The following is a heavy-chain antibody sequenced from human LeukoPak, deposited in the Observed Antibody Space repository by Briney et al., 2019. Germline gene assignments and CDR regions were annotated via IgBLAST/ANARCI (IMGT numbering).Heavy chain of an antibody. V-gene: IGHV3-21*04. D-gene: IGHD3-10*01. CDR3: AKSRSFGANQGGFDY. CDR1: GFTFSSYS. CDR2: ISSSSSYI. Sequence: PGGSLRLSCAASGFTFSSYSMNWVRQAPGKGLEWVSSISSSSSYIYYADSVKRRFTISRDNSKNTLYLQMSSLRAEDTAVYYCAKSRSFGANQGGFDYWGQGTLVTVSS. J-gene: IGHJ4*02.